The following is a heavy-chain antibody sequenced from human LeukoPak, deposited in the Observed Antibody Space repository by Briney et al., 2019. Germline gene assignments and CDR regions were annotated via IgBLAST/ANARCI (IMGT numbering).Heavy chain of an antibody. CDR3: ARESTTPRAQRDFDY. J-gene: IGHJ4*02. CDR1: GYTFPAYF. CDR2: INPNSGGT. Sequence: ASVKVSCKASGYTFPAYFMHWVRQAPGQGLEWMGWINPNSGGTNYAQKFQGRVTMTRDTSITTAYMELSRLRSDDTAVYYCARESTTPRAQRDFDYWGQGTLVTVSS. D-gene: IGHD1-1*01. V-gene: IGHV1-2*02.